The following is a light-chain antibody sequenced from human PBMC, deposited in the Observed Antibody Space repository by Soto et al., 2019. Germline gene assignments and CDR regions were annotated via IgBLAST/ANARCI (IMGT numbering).Light chain of an antibody. CDR3: SSYSTTTTPQWV. J-gene: IGLJ3*02. Sequence: QSALTQPASVSGSPGQSITISCTGTSSDVGGYDYVSWYQLHPGKAPKLMVFEVSNRPSGVSYRFSGSKSGNTASLTISGLQAEDEADYYCSSYSTTTTPQWVFGGGTKLTVL. CDR2: EVS. CDR1: SSDVGGYDY. V-gene: IGLV2-14*01.